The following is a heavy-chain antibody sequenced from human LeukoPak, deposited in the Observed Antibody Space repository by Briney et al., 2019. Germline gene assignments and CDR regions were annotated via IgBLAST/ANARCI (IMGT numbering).Heavy chain of an antibody. V-gene: IGHV3-7*01. Sequence: GGSLRLSCAASGFTFSWYWMSWVRQAPGKELEWVANINQDGSGGYYVDSMKGRFTISRDNAKNSLFLQLTTLRVDDTAVYYCARADHHSIDYWGQGTLVTVSS. CDR2: INQDGSGG. CDR3: ARADHHSIDY. J-gene: IGHJ4*02. CDR1: GFTFSWYW.